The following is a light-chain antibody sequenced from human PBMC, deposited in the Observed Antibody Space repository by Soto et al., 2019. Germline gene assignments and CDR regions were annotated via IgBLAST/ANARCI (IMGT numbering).Light chain of an antibody. V-gene: IGLV1-40*01. CDR1: SSNIGAGYD. Sequence: QSVLTQPPSVSGAPGQRVTISCTGSSSNIGAGYDVHWYQQLPGTAPKLLIYGNSNRPSGVPDRFSGSKSGPSASLAITGLQAEDEADYYCQSYDSSLSGSAVVFGGGTKVTVL. CDR2: GNS. CDR3: QSYDSSLSGSAVV. J-gene: IGLJ2*01.